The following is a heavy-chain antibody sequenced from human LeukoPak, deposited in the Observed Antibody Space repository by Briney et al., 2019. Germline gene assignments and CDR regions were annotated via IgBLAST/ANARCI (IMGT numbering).Heavy chain of an antibody. CDR3: ARVLRYDFWSAYYFDY. Sequence: AASVKVSCKASGYTFTTYGISWVRQAPGQGLEWMAWISTYNGNTNYALKVQGRATMTTDTSTSTAYMELRSLRSDDTAVYYCARVLRYDFWSAYYFDYWGQGTLVTVSS. D-gene: IGHD3-3*01. V-gene: IGHV1-18*01. CDR1: GYTFTTYG. J-gene: IGHJ4*02. CDR2: ISTYNGNT.